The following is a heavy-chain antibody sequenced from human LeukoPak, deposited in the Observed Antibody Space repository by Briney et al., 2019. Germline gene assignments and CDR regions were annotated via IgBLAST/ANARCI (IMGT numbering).Heavy chain of an antibody. V-gene: IGHV3-23*01. D-gene: IGHD4-17*01. J-gene: IGHJ3*02. CDR3: AKDPNGDYICAFDI. Sequence: PGGSLRLSCAAPGLTFSSYAMMWLRQAPGQGLEWVSAITGSGGWALYADSVKGWFTISRGNSKNTLYLQMSSLRAEDTAVYYCAKDPNGDYICAFDIWGQGTMVTVSS. CDR2: ITGSGGWA. CDR1: GLTFSSYA.